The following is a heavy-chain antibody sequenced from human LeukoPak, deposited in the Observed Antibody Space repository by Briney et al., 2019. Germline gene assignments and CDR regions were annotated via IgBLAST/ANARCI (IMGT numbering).Heavy chain of an antibody. J-gene: IGHJ5*02. D-gene: IGHD3-3*01. Sequence: SETLSLTCAVYGGSFSGYYWSWVRQPPGKGLEWIGEINHSGSTNYNPSLKSRVTISVDTSKNQFSLKLSSVTAADTAVYYCARGESGRDYDFWSGYFWPFWFDPWGQGTLVTVSS. V-gene: IGHV4-34*01. CDR3: ARGESGRDYDFWSGYFWPFWFDP. CDR1: GGSFSGYY. CDR2: INHSGST.